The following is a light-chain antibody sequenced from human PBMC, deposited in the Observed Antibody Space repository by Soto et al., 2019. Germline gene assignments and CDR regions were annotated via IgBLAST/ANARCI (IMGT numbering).Light chain of an antibody. CDR3: SSYISSSTLV. J-gene: IGLJ2*01. Sequence: QSVLTQPASVSGSPGQSITISCTGTSSDVGGYNYVSWYQQHPGKAPKLMIYDVNNRPSGVSNRFSGSSSGNTASLTISGLQAEDEADYYCSSYISSSTLVFSGGTKLTVL. CDR2: DVN. CDR1: SSDVGGYNY. V-gene: IGLV2-14*01.